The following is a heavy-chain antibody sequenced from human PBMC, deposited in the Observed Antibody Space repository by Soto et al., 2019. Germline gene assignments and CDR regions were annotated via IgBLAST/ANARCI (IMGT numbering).Heavy chain of an antibody. D-gene: IGHD2-2*01. CDR3: ARGVVPAAMRYYYYYMDV. CDR1: GFTFSSYS. Sequence: EVQLVESGGGLVQPGGSLRLSCAASGFTFSSYSMNWVRQALGKGLEWVSYISSSSSTIYYADSVKGRFTISRDNAKNSLYLQMNSLRAEDTAVYYCARGVVPAAMRYYYYYMDVWGKGTTVTVSS. CDR2: ISSSSSTI. J-gene: IGHJ6*03. V-gene: IGHV3-48*01.